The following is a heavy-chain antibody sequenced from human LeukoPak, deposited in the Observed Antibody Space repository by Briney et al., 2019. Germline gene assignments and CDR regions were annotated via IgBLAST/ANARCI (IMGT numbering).Heavy chain of an antibody. J-gene: IGHJ4*02. CDR1: GFTVNNKY. CDR3: ARDVFGGYDILTGFDY. CDR2: IYNDGRT. Sequence: GSLRLSCAASGFTVNNKYMTWVRQAPGKGLEWVSLIYNDGRTYYADSVKGRCTISRDNAKNSLYLQMNSLRAEDTAVYYCARDVFGGYDILTGFDYWGQGTLVTVSS. V-gene: IGHV3-66*01. D-gene: IGHD3-9*01.